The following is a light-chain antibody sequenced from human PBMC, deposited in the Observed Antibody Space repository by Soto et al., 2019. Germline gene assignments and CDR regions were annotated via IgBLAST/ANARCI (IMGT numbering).Light chain of an antibody. J-gene: IGKJ1*01. CDR2: GAS. Sequence: EIVMTQSPATLSVSPGERATLSCRASQSVSSNLAWYQQKPGQAPRLLIYGASIRATGIPARFSGSGSGTKVTLTISSLQSEDFAVYYCQQYNNWPRTFGQGTKVEIK. V-gene: IGKV3D-15*01. CDR3: QQYNNWPRT. CDR1: QSVSSN.